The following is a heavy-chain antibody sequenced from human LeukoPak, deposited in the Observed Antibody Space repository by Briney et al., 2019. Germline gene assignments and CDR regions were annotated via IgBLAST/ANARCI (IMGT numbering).Heavy chain of an antibody. V-gene: IGHV4-38-2*02. CDR1: GYSISSGYF. CDR3: ARQGGSGYAYVFDY. J-gene: IGHJ4*02. D-gene: IGHD5-18*01. CDR2: ISHSGNT. Sequence: SETLSLTCTVSGYSISSGYFWGCIRQPPGKGLEWIGYISHSGNTYYNSSLESRLSMSVDTSKNQFSLKLTSVTAADTAVYYCARQGGSGYAYVFDYWGQGTLVTVSS.